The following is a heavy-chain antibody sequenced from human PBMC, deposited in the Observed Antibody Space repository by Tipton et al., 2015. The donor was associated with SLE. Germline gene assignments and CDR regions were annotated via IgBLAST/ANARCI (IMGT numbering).Heavy chain of an antibody. CDR3: ASGRLRVPFDH. J-gene: IGHJ4*02. Sequence: TLSLTCAVYGGSFSGYYWSWIRQPPGKGLEWIGEINHSGSTNYNPSLKSRVTISADTSKNQFSLKLSSVTAADTALYYCASGRLRVPFDHWAQGTLVTVSS. D-gene: IGHD4-17*01. V-gene: IGHV4-34*01. CDR1: GGSFSGYY. CDR2: INHSGST.